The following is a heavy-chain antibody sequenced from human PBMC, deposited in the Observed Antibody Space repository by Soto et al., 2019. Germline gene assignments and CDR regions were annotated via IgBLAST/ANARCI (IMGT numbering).Heavy chain of an antibody. D-gene: IGHD3-10*01. J-gene: IGHJ6*02. Sequence: QVQLQESGPGLVKPSQTLSLTCTVSGGSISSGDYYWSWIRQPPGKGLEWIGYIYYSGSNYYNPSLKSRVTISVDPAKNQFSLKLSSVTAADTAVYYCARAQGYGSGMDVWGQGTTVTVSS. CDR3: ARAQGYGSGMDV. V-gene: IGHV4-30-4*01. CDR1: GGSISSGDYY. CDR2: IYYSGSN.